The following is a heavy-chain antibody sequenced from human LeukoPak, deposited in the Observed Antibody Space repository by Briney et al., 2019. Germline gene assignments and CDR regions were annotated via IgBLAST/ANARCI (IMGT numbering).Heavy chain of an antibody. V-gene: IGHV4-4*07. D-gene: IGHD6-13*01. Sequence: SETLSLTCTVSGGSISSYYWSWIRQPAGEGLEWIGRIYTSGSTNYNPSLKSRVTMSVDTSKNQFSLKLSSVTAADTAVYYCARSYSSRRDFDYWGQGTLVTVSS. CDR2: IYTSGST. CDR3: ARSYSSRRDFDY. CDR1: GGSISSYY. J-gene: IGHJ4*02.